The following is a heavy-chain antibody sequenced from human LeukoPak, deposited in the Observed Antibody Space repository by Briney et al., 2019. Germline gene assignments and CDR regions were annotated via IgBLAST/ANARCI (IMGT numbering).Heavy chain of an antibody. CDR3: ARVRTPRLRAHFDY. CDR2: IKQDGSEK. V-gene: IGHV3-7*01. Sequence: GGSLRLSCAASGFTFSSYWMSWVRQAPGKGLEWVANIKQDGSEKYYVDSVKGRFTISRDNAKNSLYLQMNSLRAEDTAVYYCARVRTPRLRAHFDYWGQGTLVTVSS. J-gene: IGHJ4*02. CDR1: GFTFSSYW. D-gene: IGHD5-12*01.